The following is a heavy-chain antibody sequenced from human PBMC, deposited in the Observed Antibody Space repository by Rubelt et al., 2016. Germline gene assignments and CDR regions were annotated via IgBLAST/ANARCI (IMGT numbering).Heavy chain of an antibody. D-gene: IGHD3-16*01. CDR2: TWNDGSHK. CDR1: GFISSDHG. J-gene: IGHJ4*02. CDR3: ARDGVDY. V-gene: IGHV3-33*01. Sequence: QEQVVESGGGVVQPGRSLKLSCAASGFISSDHGMHWVRQAPGKGLEWVAVTWNDGSHKYYADSVKGRVTISRDNSKNTLYLQMNSLTVDDTAVYYCARDGVDYWGQGTLVTVSS.